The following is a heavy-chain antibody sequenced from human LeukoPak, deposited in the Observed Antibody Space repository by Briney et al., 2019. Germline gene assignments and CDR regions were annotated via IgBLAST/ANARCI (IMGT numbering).Heavy chain of an antibody. D-gene: IGHD2-2*01. CDR2: IYTSGST. Sequence: SETLSLTCTVSGGSISSYYWSWIRQPAGKGLEWIGRIYTSGSTNYNPSLKSRVTMSVDTSKNQFSLKLSSVTAADTAVYYCARDSALGYQLLPVLDYWGQGTLVTVSS. V-gene: IGHV4-4*07. J-gene: IGHJ4*02. CDR1: GGSISSYY. CDR3: ARDSALGYQLLPVLDY.